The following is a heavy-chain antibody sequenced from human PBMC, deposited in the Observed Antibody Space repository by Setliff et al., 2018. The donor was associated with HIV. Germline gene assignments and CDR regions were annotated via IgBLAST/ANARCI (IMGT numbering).Heavy chain of an antibody. D-gene: IGHD3-22*01. CDR3: ARTAYYRDSSGYYSVAFDM. V-gene: IGHV3-13*01. CDR1: GFTFVNHD. CDR2: IGTAGDT. Sequence: AGGSLRLSCAASGFTFVNHDIEWVRQAPGKGLEWVSHIGTAGDTYYLDSVEGRFTISREDARNSGYLQMNSLRDDDTAVYFCARTAYYRDSSGYYSVAFDMWGPGTMVTVSS. J-gene: IGHJ3*02.